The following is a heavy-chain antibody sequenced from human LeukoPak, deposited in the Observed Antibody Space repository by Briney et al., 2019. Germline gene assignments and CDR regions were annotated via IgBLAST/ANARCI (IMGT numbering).Heavy chain of an antibody. V-gene: IGHV3-48*03. CDR2: ITSSGNTI. CDR3: ARGSPGY. CDR1: GFTFSNYE. J-gene: IGHJ4*02. Sequence: GGSLRLSCAASGFTFSNYEMNWVRQAPGKGLEWVSYITSSGNTIYYANSVKGRFTISRDNAKNSLYLQMNSLRAEDTAVYYCARGSPGYWGQGTLVTVSP.